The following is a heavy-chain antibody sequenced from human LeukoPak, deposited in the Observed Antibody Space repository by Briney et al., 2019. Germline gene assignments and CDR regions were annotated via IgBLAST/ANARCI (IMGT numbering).Heavy chain of an antibody. Sequence: ASVKVSCKASGYTFTGYYMHWVRQAPGQGLEWMGWINPNSGGTNYAQKFQGRVTMTRDTSISTAYMELSRLRSDDTAVYYCARDIVVVPAYYYYMDVRGKGTTVTVSS. CDR3: ARDIVVVPAYYYYMDV. J-gene: IGHJ6*03. D-gene: IGHD2-2*01. CDR1: GYTFTGYY. CDR2: INPNSGGT. V-gene: IGHV1-2*02.